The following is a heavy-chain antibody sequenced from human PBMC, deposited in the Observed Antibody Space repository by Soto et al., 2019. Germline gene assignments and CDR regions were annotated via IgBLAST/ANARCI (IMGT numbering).Heavy chain of an antibody. Sequence: EVQLVESGGGLVQPGGSLRLSCAASGFTFSNYWMAWVRQGPGKGLEWVANIKQDDSEKYYVDSVKGRFAISRDNAKNSLYLQMNSLRAEDTAVYYCARDRGGSLEYWGQGTLVTVSS. CDR1: GFTFSNYW. CDR2: IKQDDSEK. V-gene: IGHV3-7*04. CDR3: ARDRGGSLEY. D-gene: IGHD1-26*01. J-gene: IGHJ4*02.